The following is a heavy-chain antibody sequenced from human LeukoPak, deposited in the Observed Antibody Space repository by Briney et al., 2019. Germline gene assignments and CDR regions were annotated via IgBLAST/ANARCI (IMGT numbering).Heavy chain of an antibody. J-gene: IGHJ4*02. CDR1: GGSISSCY. Sequence: PSETLSLTCTVSGGSISSCYWSWIRQPAGKGLEWIGRIYSSGGTNYNPSLKSRVTISVDQSKNQFSLQLSSVTAADTAMYYCARETGYSSGWYTSHFDYWGQGTLVTVSS. V-gene: IGHV4-4*07. CDR3: ARETGYSSGWYTSHFDY. CDR2: IYSSGGT. D-gene: IGHD6-19*01.